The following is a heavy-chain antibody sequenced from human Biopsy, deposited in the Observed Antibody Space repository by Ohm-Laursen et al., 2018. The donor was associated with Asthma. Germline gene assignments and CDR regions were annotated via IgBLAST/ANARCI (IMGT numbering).Heavy chain of an antibody. J-gene: IGHJ4*02. V-gene: IGHV3-21*01. CDR1: GFTFSHYN. CDR3: AKEVFPGWELRRGPDS. Sequence: SLRLSCAASGFTFSHYNMNWVRQAPGKGLKWVSSITDTSRYIKYADSVKGRFTISRDNSRNTLHLEMNSLRAEDTAVYFCAKEVFPGWELRRGPDSWGQGTLVTVSS. D-gene: IGHD1-26*01. CDR2: ITDTSRYI.